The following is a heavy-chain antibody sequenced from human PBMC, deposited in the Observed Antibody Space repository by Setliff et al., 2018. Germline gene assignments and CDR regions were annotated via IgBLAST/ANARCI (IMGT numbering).Heavy chain of an antibody. D-gene: IGHD3-10*01. J-gene: IGHJ4*02. CDR1: GESFSNNY. CDR3: ARHLLVQGTYHFDY. V-gene: IGHV4-34*01. Sequence: PSETLSLTCSVYGESFSNNYWSWIRQSPGRGLEWIGESNHGGSTSYNPSLKSRLTMSVDTSKNQFSLKLTSVTAADSAVYYCARHLLVQGTYHFDYWGQGSPVTVS. CDR2: SNHGGST.